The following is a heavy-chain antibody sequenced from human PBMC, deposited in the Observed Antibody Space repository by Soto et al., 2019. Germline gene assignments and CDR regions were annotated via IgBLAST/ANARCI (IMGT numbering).Heavy chain of an antibody. CDR2: SSGSGGST. CDR3: GNDSYSSASGYFDY. V-gene: IGHV3-23*01. D-gene: IGHD6-6*01. CDR1: GFTFSSYA. Sequence: EVQLLESGGGLVQPGGSLRLSCAASGFTFSSYAMSWVRQAPGKVLEWVSASSGSGGSTYYADSVKGRFTISRDHSTATLYLQINSLRAEDTAVYDCGNDSYSSASGYFDYWGHGTLVPVSS. J-gene: IGHJ4*01.